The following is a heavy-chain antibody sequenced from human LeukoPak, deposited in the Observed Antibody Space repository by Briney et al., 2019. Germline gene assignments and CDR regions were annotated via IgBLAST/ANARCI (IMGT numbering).Heavy chain of an antibody. Sequence: SETLSLTCNVSGYSISRGYYWGWIRQPPGKGLEWIGSVHHTGSTYYNPSLRSSVSISVDKSTNHISLEVTSVTAADTTVYYCARDWGFGDSEDWFDPWGQGTLVTVSS. V-gene: IGHV4-38-2*02. CDR2: VHHTGST. CDR3: ARDWGFGDSEDWFDP. CDR1: GYSISRGYY. D-gene: IGHD3-10*01. J-gene: IGHJ5*02.